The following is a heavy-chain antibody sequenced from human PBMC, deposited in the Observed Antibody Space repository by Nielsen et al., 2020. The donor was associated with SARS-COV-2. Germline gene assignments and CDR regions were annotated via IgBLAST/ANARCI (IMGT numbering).Heavy chain of an antibody. CDR1: GFTVSSNY. CDR2: IYSGGST. CDR3: ARGPYMRYGMDV. Sequence: GGSLRLSCAASGFTVSSNYMSWVRQAPGKGLEWVSVIYSGGSTYYADSVKGRFTISRDNSKNTLYLQMNSLRAEDTAVYYCARGPYMRYGMDVWGQGTTVTVSS. D-gene: IGHD4-11*01. J-gene: IGHJ6*02. V-gene: IGHV3-66*01.